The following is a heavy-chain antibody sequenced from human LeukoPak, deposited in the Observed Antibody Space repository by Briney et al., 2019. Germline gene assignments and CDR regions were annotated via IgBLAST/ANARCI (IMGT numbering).Heavy chain of an antibody. J-gene: IGHJ4*02. Sequence: SETLSLTCAVYGGSFGSYYWSWIRQPPGKGLEWIGEINHSGSTNYNPSLKNRVTISVDTSKNQFSLKLSSVTAAVTAVYYCATAVADNFDYWGQGTLVTVSS. CDR2: INHSGST. V-gene: IGHV4-34*01. D-gene: IGHD6-19*01. CDR3: ATAVADNFDY. CDR1: GGSFGSYY.